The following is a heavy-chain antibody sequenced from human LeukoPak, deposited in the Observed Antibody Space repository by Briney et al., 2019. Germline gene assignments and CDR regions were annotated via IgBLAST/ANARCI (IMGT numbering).Heavy chain of an antibody. CDR1: GYTFASYG. Sequence: ASVKVSCKASGYTFASYGISWVRQAPGQGLELMGWISAYNGNTNYAQRLQGRVTMTTDTSTSTAYMELRSLRADDTAVYYCARNTYHYDSRGYFYFDYWGQGTLVTVSS. D-gene: IGHD3-22*01. J-gene: IGHJ4*02. CDR3: ARNTYHYDSRGYFYFDY. CDR2: ISAYNGNT. V-gene: IGHV1-18*01.